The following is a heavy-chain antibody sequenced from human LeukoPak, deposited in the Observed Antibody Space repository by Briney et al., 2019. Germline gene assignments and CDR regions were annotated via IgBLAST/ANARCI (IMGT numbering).Heavy chain of an antibody. Sequence: PGGSLRLSCAASGFTFSDYYMNWIRQAPGKGPEWVSYISSSSSYTNYADSVKGRFTISRDNAKNSLYLQMNSLRAEDTAVYYCARDSDTAMVNPTDAFDIWGQGTMVTVSS. V-gene: IGHV3-11*06. CDR1: GFTFSDYY. D-gene: IGHD5-18*01. CDR3: ARDSDTAMVNPTDAFDI. CDR2: ISSSSSYT. J-gene: IGHJ3*02.